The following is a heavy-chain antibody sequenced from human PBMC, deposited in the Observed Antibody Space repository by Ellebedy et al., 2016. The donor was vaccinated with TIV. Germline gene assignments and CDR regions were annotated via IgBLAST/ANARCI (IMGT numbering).Heavy chain of an antibody. V-gene: IGHV3-7*03. J-gene: IGHJ4*02. CDR1: GITFTTYW. CDR3: ARDPNSPGDTGYGDY. CDR2: MNQVGSEK. D-gene: IGHD5-12*01. Sequence: GESLKISCAASGITFTTYWMSWVRQAPGKGLEWVANMNQVGSEKYYVDSVKGRFTISRDNAQNSLYLHMNNLRAEDTAVYYCARDPNSPGDTGYGDYWGQGVVVTVST.